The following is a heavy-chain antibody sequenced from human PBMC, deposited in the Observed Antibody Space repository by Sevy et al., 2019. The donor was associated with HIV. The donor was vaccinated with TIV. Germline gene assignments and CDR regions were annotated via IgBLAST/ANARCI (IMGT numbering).Heavy chain of an antibody. CDR3: ASGGELSHYYYYGMDV. J-gene: IGHJ6*02. CDR2: IYYSGST. CDR1: GGSISSSSYY. V-gene: IGHV4-39*01. Sequence: SETLSLTCTVSGGSISSSSYYWGWIRQPPGKGLEWIGSIYYSGSTYYNPSLKSRVTISVDTSKNQFSLNLSSVTAADTAVYYCASGGELSHYYYYGMDVWGQGTTVTVSS. D-gene: IGHD3-16*02.